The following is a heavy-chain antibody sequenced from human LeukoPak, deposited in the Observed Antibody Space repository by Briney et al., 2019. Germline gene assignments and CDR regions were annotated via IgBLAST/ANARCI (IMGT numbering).Heavy chain of an antibody. CDR1: GGSFSGYY. V-gene: IGHV4-34*01. CDR2: INHSGST. CDR3: ARRNWNVDY. Sequence: PSETLSLTCAVYGGSFSGYYWSWIRQPPGKGLEWIGEINHSGSTNYNPSLKSRVTISVDTSKNQFSLKLSSVTAADTAVYYCARRNWNVDYWGQGTLVTVSS. J-gene: IGHJ4*01. D-gene: IGHD1-1*01.